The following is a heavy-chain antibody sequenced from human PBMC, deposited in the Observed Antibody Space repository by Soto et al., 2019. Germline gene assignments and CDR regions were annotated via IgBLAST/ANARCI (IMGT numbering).Heavy chain of an antibody. Sequence: EVQLLESGGGLVQPGGSLRLSCAASGFTFTRSMTWVRQAPGKGLEWVSTISGGGAKTYYADSVKGRFTISRDNSKNTVSLQMSSLRAEDTALYYCVRGGHFSEFDSWGQGTPVTVSS. V-gene: IGHV3-23*01. D-gene: IGHD3-3*02. CDR3: VRGGHFSEFDS. CDR1: GFTFTRS. CDR2: ISGGGAKT. J-gene: IGHJ4*02.